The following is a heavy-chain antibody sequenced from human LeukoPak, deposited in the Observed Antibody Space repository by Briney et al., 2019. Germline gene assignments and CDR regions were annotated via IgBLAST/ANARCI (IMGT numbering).Heavy chain of an antibody. Sequence: SETLSLTCTVSGGSISSYYWSWIRQPPGKGLEWIGYIYYSGSTNYNPSLKSRVTISVDTSKNQFSLKLSSVTAADTAVYYCAYTKSGYSYGYIDYWGQGTLVTVSS. J-gene: IGHJ4*02. V-gene: IGHV4-59*12. D-gene: IGHD5-18*01. CDR3: AYTKSGYSYGYIDY. CDR2: IYYSGST. CDR1: GGSISSYY.